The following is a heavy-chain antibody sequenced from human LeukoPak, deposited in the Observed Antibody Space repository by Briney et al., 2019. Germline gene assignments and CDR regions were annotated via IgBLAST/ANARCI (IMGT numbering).Heavy chain of an antibody. D-gene: IGHD2-8*01. V-gene: IGHV1-8*01. CDR2: MNPNSGNT. Sequence: SPKLSCKPSGYTFTSYDINWVRQATGQGLEWMGWMNPNSGNTGYAQKFQGRVTMTRNTSISTAYMELSSLRSEDMAVYYCARSPSYCTNGVCGMDVWGQGTTVTVSS. CDR1: GYTFTSYD. CDR3: ARSPSYCTNGVCGMDV. J-gene: IGHJ6*02.